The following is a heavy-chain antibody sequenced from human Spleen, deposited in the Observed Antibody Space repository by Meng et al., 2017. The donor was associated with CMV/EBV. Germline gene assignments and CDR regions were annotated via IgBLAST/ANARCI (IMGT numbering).Heavy chain of an antibody. V-gene: IGHV1-18*01. CDR1: GYTFTSYG. J-gene: IGHJ4*02. Sequence: QFQLVWSEAEVKKPGASVKVCCKASGYTFTSYGIRWVRQAPGQGLEWMGWISAYNGNTNYAQKLQGRVNMTTDTSTSTDYMELRRLRSDDTAVYYCAREISGDSSGWVDYWGQGTLVTVSS. CDR2: ISAYNGNT. D-gene: IGHD6-19*01. CDR3: AREISGDSSGWVDY.